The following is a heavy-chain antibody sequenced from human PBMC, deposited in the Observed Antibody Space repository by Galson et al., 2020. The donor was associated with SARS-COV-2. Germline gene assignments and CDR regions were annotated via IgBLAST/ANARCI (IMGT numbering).Heavy chain of an antibody. CDR1: GYSISSGYY. CDR3: ARGSGSLTTMIVVVITGWVFDY. Sequence: PSETLSLTCAVSGYSISSGYYWGWIRQPPGKGLEWIGSIYHSGSTYYNPSLKSRVTISVDTSKNQFSLKLSSVTAADTAVYYCARGSGSLTTMIVVVITGWVFDYWGQGTLVTVSS. D-gene: IGHD3-22*01. V-gene: IGHV4-38-2*01. CDR2: IYHSGST. J-gene: IGHJ4*02.